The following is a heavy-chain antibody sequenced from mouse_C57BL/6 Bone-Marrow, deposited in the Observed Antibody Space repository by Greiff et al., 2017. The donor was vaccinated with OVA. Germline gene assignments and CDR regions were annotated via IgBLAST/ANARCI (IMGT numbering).Heavy chain of an antibody. J-gene: IGHJ2*01. CDR1: GYTFTDYY. CDR2: IYPGSGNT. Sequence: VQLVESGAELVRPGASVKLSCKASGYTFTDYYINWVKQRPGQGLEWIARIYPGSGNTYYNEKFKGKATLTAEKSSSTAYMQLSSLTSEDSAVYFCARRGPANWDYFDYWGQGTTLTVAS. V-gene: IGHV1-76*01. CDR3: ARRGPANWDYFDY. D-gene: IGHD4-1*01.